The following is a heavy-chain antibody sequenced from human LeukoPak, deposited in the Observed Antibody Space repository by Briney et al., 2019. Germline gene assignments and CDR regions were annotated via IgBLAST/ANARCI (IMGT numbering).Heavy chain of an antibody. Sequence: PGGSLRLSCAASGFTFSDYYMSWIRQAPGKGLEWVSYISSSGSTIYFADSVKGRFTISRDNAKNSLYLQMNSLRAEDTAVYYCASGHPEQWLEGSIDYWGQGTLVTVSS. CDR2: ISSSGSTI. CDR1: GFTFSDYY. CDR3: ASGHPEQWLEGSIDY. J-gene: IGHJ4*02. V-gene: IGHV3-11*04. D-gene: IGHD6-19*01.